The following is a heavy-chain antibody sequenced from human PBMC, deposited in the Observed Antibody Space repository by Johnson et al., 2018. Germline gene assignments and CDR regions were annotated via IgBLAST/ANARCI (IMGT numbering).Heavy chain of an antibody. CDR1: EFTFGSYW. Sequence: VQLVESGGGLVQPGGSLRLSCAASEFTFGSYWMTWVRQAPGKGLEWVANIKEDGSEKYYVCSVRGRFTISRDNAKNSLYLQMNSRRAEDTAVYYCSRDRPFQIHHGMDVWGQGTTVTVSS. CDR3: SRDRPFQIHHGMDV. J-gene: IGHJ6*02. V-gene: IGHV3-7*01. CDR2: IKEDGSEK. D-gene: IGHD2-21*01.